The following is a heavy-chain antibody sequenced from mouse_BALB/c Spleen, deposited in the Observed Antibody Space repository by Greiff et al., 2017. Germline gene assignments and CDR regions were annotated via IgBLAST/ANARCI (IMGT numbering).Heavy chain of an antibody. D-gene: IGHD1-1*01. V-gene: IGHV4-1*02. J-gene: IGHJ3*01. CDR1: GFDFSRYW. CDR3: ARPGYGGSAWFAY. Sequence: EVMLVESGGGLVQPGGSLKLSCAASGFDFSRYWMSWVRQAPGQGLEWIGEINPDSSTINYTPSLKDKFIISRDNAKNTLYLQMSKVRSEDTALYYCARPGYGGSAWFAYWGQGTLVTVSA. CDR2: INPDSSTI.